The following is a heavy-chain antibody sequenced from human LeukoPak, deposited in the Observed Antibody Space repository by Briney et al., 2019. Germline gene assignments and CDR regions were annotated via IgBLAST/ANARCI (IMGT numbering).Heavy chain of an antibody. CDR2: INPNSGGT. V-gene: IGHV1-2*02. D-gene: IGHD5-24*01. Sequence: ASVKVSCKASGYTFTGYYMHWVRQAPGQGLEWMGWINPNSGGTNYAQKFQGRVTMTRDTSISTAYMELSRLRSDDTAVYYCARRRDGYNPLDYWGQGTLVTVSS. CDR1: GYTFTGYY. J-gene: IGHJ4*02. CDR3: ARRRDGYNPLDY.